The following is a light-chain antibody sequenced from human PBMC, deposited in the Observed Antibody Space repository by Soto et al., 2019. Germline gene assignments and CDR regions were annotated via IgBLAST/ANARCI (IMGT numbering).Light chain of an antibody. CDR2: KAS. Sequence: DSQMTQSPSTLSASVGDRVTITCRASQSISSWLAWYQQKPGKAPMLLIYKASSLESGVPSRFSGSGSGTEFTLTISSLQPDDFATYYCQQYNSYSGFTFGPGTKVDIK. V-gene: IGKV1-5*03. CDR1: QSISSW. CDR3: QQYNSYSGFT. J-gene: IGKJ3*01.